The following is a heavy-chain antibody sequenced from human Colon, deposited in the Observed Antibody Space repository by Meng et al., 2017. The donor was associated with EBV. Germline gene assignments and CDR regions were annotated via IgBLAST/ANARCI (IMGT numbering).Heavy chain of an antibody. V-gene: IGHV4-61*01. J-gene: IGHJ5*02. CDR3: ARVSGRSFDP. Sequence: QLQLQESGPGLVKPSETLSRTCTVSGDSVATGRCYWSWIRQPPGKGLEWIAYIYYIGGTNYNPSLKSRLTISLDTSKNQFSLSLRSVTAADTAVYYCARVSGRSFDPWGQGTLVTVSS. D-gene: IGHD3-10*01. CDR2: IYYIGGT. CDR1: GDSVATGRCY.